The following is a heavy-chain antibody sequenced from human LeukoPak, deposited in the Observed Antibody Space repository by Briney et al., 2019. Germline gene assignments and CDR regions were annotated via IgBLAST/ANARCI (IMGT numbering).Heavy chain of an antibody. Sequence: GGSLRLSCAASGFTFDDYTMHWVRQAPGKGLEWVSLITRDGGSTFYADSVKGRFTISRDKSKNSLYLQMNSLRTEDTALYYCGTERLKYFDYWGQGTLVTVSS. CDR1: GFTFDDYT. J-gene: IGHJ4*02. CDR2: ITRDGGST. CDR3: GTERLKYFDY. V-gene: IGHV3-43*01.